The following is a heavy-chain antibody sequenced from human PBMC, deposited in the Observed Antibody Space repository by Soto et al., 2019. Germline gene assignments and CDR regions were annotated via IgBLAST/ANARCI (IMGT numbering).Heavy chain of an antibody. V-gene: IGHV1-3*05. CDR1: GYTFTSYG. J-gene: IGHJ4*02. CDR2: INAGNGNT. Sequence: QVQLVQSGAEEKKPGASVKVSCKASGYTFTSYGMSWVRQAPGQRLEWMGWINAGNGNTKYSQKFQGRVTMTRDTPASTAYMELSSLRTEGTAVYYCARSVAVAADFDYWGQGTLVTVCS. D-gene: IGHD6-19*01. CDR3: ARSVAVAADFDY.